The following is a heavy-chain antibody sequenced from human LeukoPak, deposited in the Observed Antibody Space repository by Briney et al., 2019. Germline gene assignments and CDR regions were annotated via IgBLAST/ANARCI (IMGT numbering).Heavy chain of an antibody. CDR3: ARDSQYYYDSSGYHPIDAFDI. CDR2: IDHSGST. CDR1: GGSFSAYY. Sequence: PSETLSLTCVVYGGSFSAYYWSWVRQPPGKGLEWIGEIDHSGSTNYNPSLKSRVAMSIDTSKNQFSLKLNSVTAADTAVYYCARDSQYYYDSSGYHPIDAFDIWGQGTMVTVSS. D-gene: IGHD3-22*01. V-gene: IGHV4-34*01. J-gene: IGHJ3*02.